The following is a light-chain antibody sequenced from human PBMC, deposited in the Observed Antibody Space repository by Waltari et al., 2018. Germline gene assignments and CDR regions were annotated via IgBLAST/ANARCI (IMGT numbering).Light chain of an antibody. Sequence: QPVLIQPPSASGTLGQRVTIRCSGSSSNIEGNTVNWYQQFPGAAPKVFIYNNNQRPSGVPVRFSGSKSGTSASLAISGLQSEDEANYYCAAWDDSVNAWLFGGGAKLTVL. J-gene: IGLJ3*02. V-gene: IGLV1-44*01. CDR2: NNN. CDR1: SSNIEGNT. CDR3: AAWDDSVNAWL.